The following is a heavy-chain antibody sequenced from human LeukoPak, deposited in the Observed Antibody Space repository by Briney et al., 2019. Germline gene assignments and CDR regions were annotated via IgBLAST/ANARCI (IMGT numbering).Heavy chain of an antibody. CDR3: ARDSLITMMGWFDP. J-gene: IGHJ5*02. D-gene: IGHD3-22*01. Sequence: SETLSLTCTVSGGSISSYYWSWIRQPPGKGLEWIGYIYYSGSTNYNPSLKSRVTISVDTSKNQFSLKLSSVTAADTAVYYCARDSLITMMGWFDPWGQGTLVTVSS. CDR2: IYYSGST. V-gene: IGHV4-59*01. CDR1: GGSISSYY.